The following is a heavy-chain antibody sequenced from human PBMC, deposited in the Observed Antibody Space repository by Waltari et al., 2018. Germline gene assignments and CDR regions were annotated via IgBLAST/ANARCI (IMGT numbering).Heavy chain of an antibody. CDR1: GFTFSSYS. D-gene: IGHD2-2*02. CDR3: AREDICRSTTCYTLDY. CDR2: MSYDGSSK. Sequence: QVQMVESGGGVVQPGRSLRLSCAASGFTFSSYSIHWVRQAPGKGLEWWALMSYDGSSKYYADSVKGRFTVSRDNSKNTVYLQLNSLRVEDTAVYYCAREDICRSTTCYTLDYWGLGTLVTVSS. V-gene: IGHV3-30*01. J-gene: IGHJ4*02.